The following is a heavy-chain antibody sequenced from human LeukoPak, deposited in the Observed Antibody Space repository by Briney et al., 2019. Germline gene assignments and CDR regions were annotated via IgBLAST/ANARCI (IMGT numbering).Heavy chain of an antibody. CDR2: INAHTGDT. J-gene: IGHJ4*02. CDR3: ARDSTALPGTYFDY. CDR1: GYTFTDYH. D-gene: IGHD1-26*01. Sequence: ASVKVSCKTSGYTFTDYHFHWVRQAPGQGLEWMGWINAHTGDTRYAQKFQGRVIMTRDTSTNTAYMELSGLRSDDTAIYYCARDSTALPGTYFDYWGQGTLVTVSS. V-gene: IGHV1-2*02.